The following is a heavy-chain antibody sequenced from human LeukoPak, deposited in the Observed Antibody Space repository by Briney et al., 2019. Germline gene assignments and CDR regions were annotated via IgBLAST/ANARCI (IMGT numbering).Heavy chain of an antibody. CDR1: GYTFTGYY. Sequence: ASVKVSCKASGYTFTGYYMHWVRQAPGQGLEWMGWINPNSGGTNYAQKFQGRITMTTDTSITTAYMELSRLRSDDTAVYYCASCRRHGSSCGAFDIWGQGTMVTVSS. V-gene: IGHV1-2*02. D-gene: IGHD6-13*01. CDR2: INPNSGGT. J-gene: IGHJ3*02. CDR3: ASCRRHGSSCGAFDI.